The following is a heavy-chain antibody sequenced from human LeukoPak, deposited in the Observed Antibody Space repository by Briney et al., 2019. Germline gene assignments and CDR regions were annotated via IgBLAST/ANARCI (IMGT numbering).Heavy chain of an antibody. CDR1: GYTFTGYY. CDR3: ARDGELVGATTRFDY. J-gene: IGHJ4*02. D-gene: IGHD1-26*01. CDR2: INPNSGGT. Sequence: ASVKVSCKASGYTFTGYYMHWVRQAPGQGLEWMGWINPNSGGTNYAQKFQGRVTMTRDTSISTAYMELSRLRSDGTAVYYCARDGELVGATTRFDYWGQGTLVTVSS. V-gene: IGHV1-2*02.